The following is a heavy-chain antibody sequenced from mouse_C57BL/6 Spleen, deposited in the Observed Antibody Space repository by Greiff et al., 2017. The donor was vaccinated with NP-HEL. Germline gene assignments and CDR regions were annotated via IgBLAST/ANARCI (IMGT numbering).Heavy chain of an antibody. CDR2: IHPNSGST. CDR3: ARSWLLRSHYFDY. D-gene: IGHD2-3*01. Sequence: VQLQQPGAELVKPGASVKLSCKASGYTFTSYWMHWVKQRPGQGLEWIGMIHPNSGSTNYNEKFKSKATLTVDKSSSTAYMQLSSLTSEDSAVYYCARSWLLRSHYFDYWGQGTTLTVSS. V-gene: IGHV1-64*01. J-gene: IGHJ2*01. CDR1: GYTFTSYW.